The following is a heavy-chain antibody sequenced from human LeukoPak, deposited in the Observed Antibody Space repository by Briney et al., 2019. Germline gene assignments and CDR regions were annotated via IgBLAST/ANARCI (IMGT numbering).Heavy chain of an antibody. V-gene: IGHV3-30*18. CDR2: ISYDESNK. CDR3: AKDTHPDYYDSSGPDY. D-gene: IGHD3-22*01. CDR1: GFTFSSYG. J-gene: IGHJ4*02. Sequence: GGSLRLSCAASGFTFSSYGMQWVRQAPGEGLKWVAVISYDESNKWYADSVKGRFTTSRDNSQNTLYLQMNSLRAEDTAVYYCAKDTHPDYYDSSGPDYWGQGTLVTVSS.